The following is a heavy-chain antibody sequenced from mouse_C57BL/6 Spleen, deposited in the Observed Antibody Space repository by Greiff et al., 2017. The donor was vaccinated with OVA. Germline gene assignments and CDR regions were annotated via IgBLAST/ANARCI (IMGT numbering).Heavy chain of an antibody. CDR1: GYTFTDYY. CDR2: IYPGSGNT. J-gene: IGHJ4*01. Sequence: QVQLQQPGPELVKPGASVKLSCKASGYTFTDYYINWVKQRPGQGLEWIGWIYPGSGNTKYNEKFKGKATLTVDTSSSTAYMHLSSLTSEDSAVYVCARSYSVYYGSSDYAMDYWGQGTSVTVSS. D-gene: IGHD1-1*01. V-gene: IGHV1-84*01. CDR3: ARSYSVYYGSSDYAMDY.